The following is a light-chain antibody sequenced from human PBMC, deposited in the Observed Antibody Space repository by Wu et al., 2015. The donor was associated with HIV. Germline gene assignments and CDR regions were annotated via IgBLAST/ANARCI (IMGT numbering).Light chain of an antibody. CDR3: QQYINYPWT. CDR2: KAS. CDR1: QDISDY. J-gene: IGKJ1*01. Sequence: DIQMTQSPSSLSASLGDRVTISCQASQDISDYLNWYQQKPGKAPKLLIYKASTLESGVPSRFSGSASGTEFTLTVNSLQPDDFATYYCQQYINYPWTFGQGTKVEIK. V-gene: IGKV1-5*03.